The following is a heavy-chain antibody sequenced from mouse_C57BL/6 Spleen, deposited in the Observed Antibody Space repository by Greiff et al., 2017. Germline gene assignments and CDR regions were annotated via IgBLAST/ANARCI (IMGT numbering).Heavy chain of an antibody. V-gene: IGHV1-64*01. CDR3: ARRDYDYDEAWFAY. D-gene: IGHD2-4*01. CDR1: GYTFTSYW. J-gene: IGHJ3*01. Sequence: QVQLQQSGAELVKPGASVKLSCKASGYTFTSYWMHWVKQRPGQGLEWIGMIHPNSGSTNYNEKFKSKATLTVDKSSSTAYMQLSSLTSEDSAVYYCARRDYDYDEAWFAYWGQGTLVTVSA. CDR2: IHPNSGST.